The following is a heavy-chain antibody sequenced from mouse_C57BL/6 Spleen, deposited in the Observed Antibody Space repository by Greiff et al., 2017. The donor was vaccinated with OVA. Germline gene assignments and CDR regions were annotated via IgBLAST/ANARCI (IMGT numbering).Heavy chain of an antibody. D-gene: IGHD1-1*01. Sequence: VQLQQSGPVLVKPGASVKMSCKASGYTFTDYYMNWVKQSHGKSLEWIGVINPYNGGTSYNQKFKGKATLTVDKSSSTAYMELNSLTYEDSAVYYCARGAFYYGSSPLDYWGQGTTLTVSS. V-gene: IGHV1-19*01. CDR3: ARGAFYYGSSPLDY. CDR1: GYTFTDYY. J-gene: IGHJ2*01. CDR2: INPYNGGT.